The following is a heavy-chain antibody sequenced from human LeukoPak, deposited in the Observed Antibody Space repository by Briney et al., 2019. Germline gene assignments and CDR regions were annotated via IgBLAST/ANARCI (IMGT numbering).Heavy chain of an antibody. D-gene: IGHD3-22*01. V-gene: IGHV4-61*02. CDR1: GGSISSGSYY. CDR2: IYTSGST. J-gene: IGHJ3*02. CDR3: ARSRLNAYYDGSGDDAFDI. Sequence: PSETLSLTCTVSGGSISSGSYYWSWIRQPAGKGLEWIGRIYTSGSTNYNPSLKSRVTISVDTSKNQFSLKLSSVTAADTAVYYCARSRLNAYYDGSGDDAFDIWGQGTMVTVSS.